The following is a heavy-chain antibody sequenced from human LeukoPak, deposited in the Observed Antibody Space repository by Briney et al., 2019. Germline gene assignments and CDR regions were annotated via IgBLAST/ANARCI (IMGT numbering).Heavy chain of an antibody. CDR3: AKDRWGSRFEY. V-gene: IGHV3-23*01. J-gene: IGHJ4*02. CDR2: ISGNGDYT. Sequence: PGGSLRLSCAASGFTFSSYGMSWVRQAPGKGLEWVSAISGNGDYTYYADSVKGRFTISRDNSKDTLYLQMNSLRAEDTAVYYCAKDRWGSRFEYGCQGSLVSVAS. CDR1: GFTFSSYG. D-gene: IGHD3-16*01.